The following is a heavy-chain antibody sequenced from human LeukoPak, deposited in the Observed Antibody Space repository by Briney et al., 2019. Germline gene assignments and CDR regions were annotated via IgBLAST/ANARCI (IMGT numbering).Heavy chain of an antibody. V-gene: IGHV3-48*01. Sequence: GGSLRLSCAASGFTFSSYSMNWVRQAPGKGLEWVSYISSSSSTIYYADSVKGRFTISRDNAKNSLYLQMNSLTAEDTAMYYCAKATGTLGNWGQGTLVTVSS. J-gene: IGHJ4*02. CDR3: AKATGTLGN. D-gene: IGHD1-1*01. CDR1: GFTFSSYS. CDR2: ISSSSSTI.